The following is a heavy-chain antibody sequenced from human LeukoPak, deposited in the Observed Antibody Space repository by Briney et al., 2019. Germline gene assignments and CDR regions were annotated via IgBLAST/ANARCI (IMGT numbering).Heavy chain of an antibody. Sequence: GGSLRLSCAASGFTFSNAWMNWVRQAPGKGLEWVGRIKSKTDGGTTDYAAPVKGRFTISRDDSKNTLYLQMNSLKTEDTAVYYCARQPSGSFHFDYWGQGTLVTVSS. CDR2: IKSKTDGGTT. J-gene: IGHJ4*02. CDR3: ARQPSGSFHFDY. D-gene: IGHD1-26*01. CDR1: GFTFSNAW. V-gene: IGHV3-15*07.